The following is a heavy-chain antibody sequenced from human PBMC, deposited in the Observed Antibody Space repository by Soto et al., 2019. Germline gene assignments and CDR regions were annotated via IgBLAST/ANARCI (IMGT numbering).Heavy chain of an antibody. J-gene: IGHJ4*02. CDR2: IYYSGST. CDR1: GGSISSGDYY. D-gene: IGHD3-10*01. V-gene: IGHV4-30-4*02. CDR3: ARDVVRGVISYYFDY. Sequence: SETLSLTCTVSGGSISSGDYYWSWIRQPPGKGLEWIGYIYYSGSTYYNPSLKSRVTISVDTSKNQFSLKLSSVTAADTAVYYCARDVVRGVISYYFDYWGQGTLVT.